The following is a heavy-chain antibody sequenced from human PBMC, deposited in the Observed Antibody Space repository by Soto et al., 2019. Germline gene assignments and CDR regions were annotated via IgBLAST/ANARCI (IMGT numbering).Heavy chain of an antibody. J-gene: IGHJ5*02. Sequence: GESLKISCQGSGYTFTNYWIVWVRQMSGKGLEWMGIIYPRDSHTTYNPSFQGQVTISADKSLNSAFLQWNSLKASDTAMYYCARLYCSSSTCDSWFDPWGQGTLVTVSS. D-gene: IGHD2-2*01. CDR1: GYTFTNYW. CDR3: ARLYCSSSTCDSWFDP. CDR2: IYPRDSHT. V-gene: IGHV5-51*01.